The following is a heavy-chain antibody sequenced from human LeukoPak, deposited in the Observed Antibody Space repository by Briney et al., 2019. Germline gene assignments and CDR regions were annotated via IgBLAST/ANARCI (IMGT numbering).Heavy chain of an antibody. D-gene: IGHD3-10*01. CDR3: ARDDRSGGYYGSYGDY. CDR1: GFTFSDYY. J-gene: IGHJ4*02. CDR2: ISSSGSTI. Sequence: PGGSLRLSCAASGFTFSDYYMSWIRQAPGKGLEWVSYISSSGSTIYYADSVKGQFTISRDNAKNSLYLQMNSLRAEDTAVYYCARDDRSGGYYGSYGDYWGQGTLVTVSS. V-gene: IGHV3-11*01.